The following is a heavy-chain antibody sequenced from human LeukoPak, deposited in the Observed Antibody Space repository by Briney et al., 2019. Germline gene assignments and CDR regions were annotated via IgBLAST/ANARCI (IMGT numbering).Heavy chain of an antibody. D-gene: IGHD3-16*02. J-gene: IGHJ5*02. CDR2: IYYSGST. Sequence: SETLSLTCTVSGGSISSYYWSWIRQPPGKGLEWIGYIYYSGSTNYDPSLKSRVTISVDTSKNQFSLKLSSVTAADTAVYYCARGGGGDYDYVWGSYRSENWFDPWGQGTLVTVSS. CDR1: GGSISSYY. CDR3: ARGGGGDYDYVWGSYRSENWFDP. V-gene: IGHV4-59*01.